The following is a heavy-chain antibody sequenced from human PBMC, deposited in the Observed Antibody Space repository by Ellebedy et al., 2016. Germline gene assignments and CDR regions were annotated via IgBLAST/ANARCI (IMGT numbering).Heavy chain of an antibody. CDR3: ARDRFGGNKGNAFDY. CDR1: GFTFGSFV. J-gene: IGHJ4*02. Sequence: GGSLRLSXAASGFTFGSFVMNWVRQAPGRGLEWVAYISASGGNIFYADSVRGRFTISRDNVKNSLFLQMNGLRAEDSALYYCARDRFGGNKGNAFDYWGQGSLVTVSS. V-gene: IGHV3-48*01. CDR2: ISASGGNI. D-gene: IGHD3-10*01.